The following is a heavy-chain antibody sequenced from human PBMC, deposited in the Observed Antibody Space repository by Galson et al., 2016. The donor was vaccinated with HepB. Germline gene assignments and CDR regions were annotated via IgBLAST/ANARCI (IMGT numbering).Heavy chain of an antibody. CDR1: GFIFSVYN. V-gene: IGHV3-48*02. J-gene: IGHJ3*01. D-gene: IGHD3-9*01. CDR3: ARERWLLRYFDWLRGDAFDV. CDR2: ITSSSDTM. Sequence: SLRLSCAASGFIFSVYNMNWARQAPGKGLEWIAWITSSSDTMYYADSVKGRFTISRDNAKNSLYLQMNSRRDEDTAVSYCARERWLLRYFDWLRGDAFDVGGQGTMVIVSS.